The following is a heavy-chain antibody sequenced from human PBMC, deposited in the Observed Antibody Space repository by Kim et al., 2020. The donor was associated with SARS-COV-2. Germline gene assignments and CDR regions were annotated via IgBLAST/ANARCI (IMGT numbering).Heavy chain of an antibody. CDR1: GFTFSSYW. V-gene: IGHV3-74*01. CDR3: ARVRYSSGYIDY. D-gene: IGHD6-19*01. CDR2: INSDGSST. Sequence: GGSLRLSCAASGFTFSSYWMHWVRQAPGKGLVWVSRINSDGSSTSYADSVKGRFTISRDNAKNTLYLQMNSLRAEDTAVYYCARVRYSSGYIDYWGQGTLVTVSS. J-gene: IGHJ4*02.